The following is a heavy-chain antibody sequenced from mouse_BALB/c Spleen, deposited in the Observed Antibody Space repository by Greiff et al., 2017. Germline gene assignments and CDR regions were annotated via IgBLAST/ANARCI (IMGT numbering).Heavy chain of an antibody. V-gene: IGHV5-6*01. Sequence: EVKLVESGGDLVKPGGSLKLSCAASGFTFSSYGMSWVRQTPDKRLEWVATISSGGSYTYYPDSVKGRFTISRDNAKNTLYLQMSSLKSEDTAMYYCARQPVVGRYYFDYWGQGTTLTVSA. D-gene: IGHD1-1*01. J-gene: IGHJ2*01. CDR1: GFTFSSYG. CDR2: ISSGGSYT. CDR3: ARQPVVGRYYFDY.